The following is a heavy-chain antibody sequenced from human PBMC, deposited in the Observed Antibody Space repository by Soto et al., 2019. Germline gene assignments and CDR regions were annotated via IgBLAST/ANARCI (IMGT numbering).Heavy chain of an antibody. CDR1: GFTFSSYS. CDR3: ARGILTGTEAY. D-gene: IGHD1-20*01. CDR2: ISSSSSYI. J-gene: IGHJ4*02. Sequence: EVQLVESGGGLVKPGGSLRLSCAASGFTFSSYSMNLVRQAPGKGLEWVSSISSSSSYIYYADSVKGRFTISRDNAKNSLYLQMNSLRAEDTAVYYCARGILTGTEAYWGQGTLVTVSS. V-gene: IGHV3-21*01.